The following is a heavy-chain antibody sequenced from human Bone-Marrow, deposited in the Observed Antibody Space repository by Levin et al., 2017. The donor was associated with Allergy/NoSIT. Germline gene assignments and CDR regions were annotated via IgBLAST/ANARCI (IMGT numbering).Heavy chain of an antibody. V-gene: IGHV3-23*01. CDR1: GFSFSSFA. Sequence: GGSLRLSCAASGFSFSSFAMTWVRQAPGKGLEWVSVISGSGGSTYYADSVKGRFTISRDTSKNTLYLQMNSLRAEDTAIYYCAGVGSTVVTPSDDWGQGTLVT. CDR2: ISGSGGST. D-gene: IGHD4-23*01. J-gene: IGHJ4*02. CDR3: AGVGSTVVTPSDD.